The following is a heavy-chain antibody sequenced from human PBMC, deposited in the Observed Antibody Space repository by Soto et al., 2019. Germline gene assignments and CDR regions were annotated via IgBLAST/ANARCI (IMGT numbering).Heavy chain of an antibody. CDR1: GFTFSSYA. D-gene: IGHD3-22*01. CDR2: ISGTGTIT. CDR3: AKGGRAEYYDTSGYLDS. Sequence: EVQLLESGGALVQPGGSLRLSCAASGFTFSSYAMSWVRQAPGKGLECVSTISGTGTITHYADSVKGRFTISRDNSIKLVYLEGDRLGAEETAVYYCAKGGRAEYYDTSGYLDSWGQGTVVNVAS. J-gene: IGHJ4*02. V-gene: IGHV3-23*01.